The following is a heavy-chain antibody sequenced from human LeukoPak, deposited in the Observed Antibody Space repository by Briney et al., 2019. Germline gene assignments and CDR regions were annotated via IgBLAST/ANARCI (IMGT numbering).Heavy chain of an antibody. CDR1: GFTFSSYA. J-gene: IGHJ4*02. CDR3: AREGLSFDYDSSGYYGLLDY. D-gene: IGHD3-22*01. V-gene: IGHV3-30-3*01. CDR2: ISYDGSNK. Sequence: GGSLRLSCAASGFTFSSYAMHWVRQAPGKGLEWVAVISYDGSNKYYADSVKGRFTISRDNSKNTLYLQMNSLRAEDTAVYYCAREGLSFDYDSSGYYGLLDYWGQGTLVTVSS.